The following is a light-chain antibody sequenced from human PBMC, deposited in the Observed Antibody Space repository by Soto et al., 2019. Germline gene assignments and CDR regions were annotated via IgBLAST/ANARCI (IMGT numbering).Light chain of an antibody. CDR3: QSYDSNLSGWV. CDR1: SSNIGAGID. Sequence: QSVLTQPPSVSGAPGQRVTISCTGSSSNIGAGIDVHWYQQLPGTAPKLLIYGNSIRPSGVPDRFSGSKSGTSASLAITGLQAEDEADYYCQSYDSNLSGWVFGGGTKLTVL. V-gene: IGLV1-40*01. CDR2: GNS. J-gene: IGLJ3*02.